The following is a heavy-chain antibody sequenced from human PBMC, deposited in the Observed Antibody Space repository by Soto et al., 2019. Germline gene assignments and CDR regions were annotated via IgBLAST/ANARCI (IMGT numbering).Heavy chain of an antibody. J-gene: IGHJ5*02. V-gene: IGHV3-33*01. CDR2: IWYDGGSE. D-gene: IGHD2-2*01. Sequence: QVQLVESRGGVVQPGRSLRLSCAASGFTFSAYGMHWVRQAPGEGLEWVAVIWYDGGSEYYADSVEGRFTVSRDNAKNTVYQHMDTLRGDDTAVYYCARAHGPSLGSCLDLWGQGTLVTVSA. CDR3: ARAHGPSLGSCLDL. CDR1: GFTFSAYG.